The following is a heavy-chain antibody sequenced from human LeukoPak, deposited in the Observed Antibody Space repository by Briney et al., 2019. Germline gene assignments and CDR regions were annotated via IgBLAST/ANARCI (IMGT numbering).Heavy chain of an antibody. D-gene: IGHD2-2*01. CDR1: GFTFSSYA. Sequence: GGSLRLSCAASGFTFSSYAIHWVRRPPGNGLGPEWVAVISYDGSNKYYADSVEGRFTISRDNSKNTLYLQMNSLRAEDTAVYYCAKGFCVGTSCYPRFGLGSNWGQGTLVTVSS. V-gene: IGHV3-30*01. CDR3: AKGFCVGTSCYPRFGLGSN. J-gene: IGHJ4*02. CDR2: ISYDGSNK.